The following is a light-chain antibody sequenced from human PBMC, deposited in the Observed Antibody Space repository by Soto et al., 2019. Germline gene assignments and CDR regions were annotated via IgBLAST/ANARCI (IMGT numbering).Light chain of an antibody. V-gene: IGLV2-8*01. J-gene: IGLJ1*01. CDR3: SSYAGTDNLYV. Sequence: QSALTQPPSASGSPGQSVTISCTGTSSDVGGYNYVSWYQQYPGKAPKLMIYEVSKRPSGVPDRFSGSKSANTASLTVSGLQAEDEADYYCSSYAGTDNLYVFGTGTKVTVL. CDR1: SSDVGGYNY. CDR2: EVS.